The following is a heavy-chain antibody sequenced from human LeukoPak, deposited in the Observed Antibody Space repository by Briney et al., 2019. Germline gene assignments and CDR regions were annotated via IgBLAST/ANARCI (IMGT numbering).Heavy chain of an antibody. CDR1: GYSFTSYW. CDR3: ARPGAAAGPLPYFDY. V-gene: IGHV5-51*01. D-gene: IGHD6-13*01. CDR2: IYPGDSDT. Sequence: GESLKISCKGSGYSFTSYWIGWVRQMPGKGLEWMGIIYPGDSDTRYSPSFQGQVTISADKSISTAYLQWSSLKASDTAMYYCARPGAAAGPLPYFDYWGQGTLVTVSS. J-gene: IGHJ4*02.